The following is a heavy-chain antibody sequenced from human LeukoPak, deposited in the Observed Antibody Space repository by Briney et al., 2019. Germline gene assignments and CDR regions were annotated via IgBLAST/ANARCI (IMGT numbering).Heavy chain of an antibody. J-gene: IGHJ6*04. CDR3: AREPTTVVTFRPRSGMDV. Sequence: ASVKVSCKASGYTFTGYYMHWVRQAPGQGLEWMGWINPNSGGTNYAQKFQGRVTMTRDTSISTAYMELSRLRSDDTAVYYCAREPTTVVTFRPRSGMDVWGKGTTVTVSS. CDR1: GYTFTGYY. V-gene: IGHV1-2*02. D-gene: IGHD4-23*01. CDR2: INPNSGGT.